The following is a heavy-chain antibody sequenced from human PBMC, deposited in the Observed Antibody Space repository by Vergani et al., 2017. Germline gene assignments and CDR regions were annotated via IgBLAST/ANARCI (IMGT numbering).Heavy chain of an antibody. CDR3: ALIPGFAS. CDR1: GFTFNISA. Sequence: QMQGVQSGPEVKKPGTSVKVSCKTSGFTFNISALQWVRQARGQGLEWMGWFVVGSGNTKYAQNFQDRITITREVSTRTVSLELTNLGVEDTAVSYCALIPGFASWGQGTLVTVSS. J-gene: IGHJ5*01. V-gene: IGHV1-58*01. CDR2: FVVGSGNT. D-gene: IGHD2-21*01.